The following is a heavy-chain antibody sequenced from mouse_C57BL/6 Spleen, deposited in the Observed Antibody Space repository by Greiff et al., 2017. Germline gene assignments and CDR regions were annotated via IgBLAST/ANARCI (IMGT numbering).Heavy chain of an antibody. CDR3: ARRKNWEYFEG. CDR2: IDPSDSYT. CDR1: GYTFTSYW. V-gene: IGHV1-69*01. D-gene: IGHD4-1*01. Sequence: QVQLKQPGAELVMPGASVKLSCKASGYTFTSYWMHWVKQRPGQGLEWIGEIDPSDSYTNYNQKFKGKSTLTVDKSSSTAYMQLSSLTSENSAVYYCARRKNWEYFEGWGTGTTVTVSS. J-gene: IGHJ1*03.